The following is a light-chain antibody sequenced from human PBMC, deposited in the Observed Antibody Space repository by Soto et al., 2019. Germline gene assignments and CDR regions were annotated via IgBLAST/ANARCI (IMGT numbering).Light chain of an antibody. V-gene: IGLV2-14*01. J-gene: IGLJ1*01. Sequence: QSVLTQSASVSGSPGQSITISCTGTSSDVGGYNYVSWYQQHPGIAPKLLIYGVTNRPSGVSPRFSGSKSGNTASLTISGLQAEDEADYHCSSYTSASTLLYLFGTGTKLTVL. CDR3: SSYTSASTLLYL. CDR1: SSDVGGYNY. CDR2: GVT.